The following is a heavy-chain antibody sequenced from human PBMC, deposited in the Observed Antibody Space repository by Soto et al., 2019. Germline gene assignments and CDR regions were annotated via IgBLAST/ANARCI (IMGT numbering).Heavy chain of an antibody. V-gene: IGHV3-30*18. Sequence: GGSLRLSCAASGFTFSSYGMHWVRQAPGKGLEWVAVISYDGSNKYYADSVKGRFTISRDNSKNTLYLQMNSLRAEDTAVYYCAKDALGDHGGYWGQGTLVTVSS. J-gene: IGHJ4*02. CDR3: AKDALGDHGGY. CDR2: ISYDGSNK. D-gene: IGHD4-17*01. CDR1: GFTFSSYG.